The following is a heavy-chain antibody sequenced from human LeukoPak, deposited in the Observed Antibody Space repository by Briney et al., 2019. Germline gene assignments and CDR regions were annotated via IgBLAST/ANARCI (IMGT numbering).Heavy chain of an antibody. D-gene: IGHD2-15*01. J-gene: IGHJ6*02. CDR2: IYYSGST. CDR3: ARGRCSGGSCYHYYYYGMDV. CDR1: GGSVSSGSYY. V-gene: IGHV4-61*01. Sequence: SETLSLTCTVSGGSVSSGSYYWSWIRQPPGKGLEWIGYIYYSGSTNYNPSLKSRVTISVDTSKNQFSLKLSSVTAADTAVYYCARGRCSGGSCYHYYYYGMDVWGQGTTVTVSS.